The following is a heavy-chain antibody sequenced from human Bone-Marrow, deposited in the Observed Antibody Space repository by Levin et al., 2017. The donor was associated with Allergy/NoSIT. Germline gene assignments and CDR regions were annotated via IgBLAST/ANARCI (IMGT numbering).Heavy chain of an antibody. D-gene: IGHD3-22*01. Sequence: ASVKVSCKASGYSFTGFYLHWIRQAPRQGLEWMGWISPNSGGTNYAQKFQGRVTMSRDTSISTAYMELSRLRSDDTAVYYCSRRPHYYDSSGYYGPHAFDIWGQGTMVTVSS. J-gene: IGHJ3*02. CDR3: SRRPHYYDSSGYYGPHAFDI. CDR2: ISPNSGGT. CDR1: GYSFTGFY. V-gene: IGHV1-2*02.